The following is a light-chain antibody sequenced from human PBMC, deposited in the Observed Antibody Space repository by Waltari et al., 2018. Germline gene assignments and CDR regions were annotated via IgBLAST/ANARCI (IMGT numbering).Light chain of an antibody. CDR1: SSDVGCYNY. Sequence: QSALTQPASVSGSPGQSITIPCTGTSSDVGCYNYVSWYQPNPGKAPKLMIYEVSNRPSGVSNRFSGSKSGNTASPTISGLQAEDEADYYCSSYTSSSTPVVFGGGTKLTVL. CDR3: SSYTSSSTPVV. CDR2: EVS. V-gene: IGLV2-14*01. J-gene: IGLJ2*01.